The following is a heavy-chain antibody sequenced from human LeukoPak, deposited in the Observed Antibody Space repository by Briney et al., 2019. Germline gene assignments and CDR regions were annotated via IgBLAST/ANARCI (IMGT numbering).Heavy chain of an antibody. CDR3: ARTHCSSTSCYLPYYGMDV. J-gene: IGHJ6*02. CDR1: GFTFSSYS. CDR2: ISSSSSYI. Sequence: LGGSLRLSCAASGFTFSSYSMNWVRQAPGKGLEWVSSISSSSSYIHYADSVKGRFTISRDNAKNSLYLQMNSLRAEDTAVYYCARTHCSSTSCYLPYYGMDVWGQGTTVTVSS. V-gene: IGHV3-21*01. D-gene: IGHD2-2*01.